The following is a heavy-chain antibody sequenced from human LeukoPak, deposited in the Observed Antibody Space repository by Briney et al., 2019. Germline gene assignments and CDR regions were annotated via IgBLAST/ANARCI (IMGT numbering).Heavy chain of an antibody. CDR2: IHCSGST. V-gene: IGHV4-39*07. J-gene: IGHJ6*03. D-gene: IGHD6-6*01. CDR1: GHPISRSSYY. Sequence: SETLSLTCTVSGHPISRSSYYWGWIRQPPAKVLERIESIHCSGSTYYNPSLKSRGTISVDTPKNQFYLQLSSVTAADTAVYYCARTGDLYSSSYYYYYYMDVWGKGTTVTVSS. CDR3: ARTGDLYSSSYYYYYYMDV.